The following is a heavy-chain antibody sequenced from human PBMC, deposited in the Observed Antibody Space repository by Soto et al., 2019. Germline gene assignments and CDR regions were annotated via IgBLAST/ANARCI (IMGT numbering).Heavy chain of an antibody. V-gene: IGHV4-61*01. CDR2: IYYSGST. Sequence: QVQLQESGPGLVKPSETLSLTCTVSGGSVGSGSYYWSWIRQPPGKGLEWIGYIYYSGSTNYNPSLKGRVTISVDTSKNQSSLKLSSVTAADTAVYYCARLERNWFDPWGQGTLVTVSS. J-gene: IGHJ5*02. D-gene: IGHD6-6*01. CDR1: GGSVGSGSYY. CDR3: ARLERNWFDP.